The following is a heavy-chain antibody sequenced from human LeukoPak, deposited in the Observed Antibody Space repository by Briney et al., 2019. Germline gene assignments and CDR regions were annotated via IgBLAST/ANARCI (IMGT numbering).Heavy chain of an antibody. J-gene: IGHJ5*02. Sequence: SGGSLRLSCAASGFTFSSYSMNWVRQAPGKGLEWVSYISSSSTIYYADSVKGRFTISRDNAKNSLYLQMNSLRAEDTAVYYCARDSANCGGDCYTNWFDPWAREPWSPSPQ. CDR3: ARDSANCGGDCYTNWFDP. CDR1: GFTFSSYS. D-gene: IGHD2-21*02. V-gene: IGHV3-48*01. CDR2: ISSSSTI.